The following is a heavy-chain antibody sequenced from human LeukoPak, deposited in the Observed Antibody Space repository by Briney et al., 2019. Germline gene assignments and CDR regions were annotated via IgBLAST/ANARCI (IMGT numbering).Heavy chain of an antibody. D-gene: IGHD1-14*01. J-gene: IGHJ4*02. CDR3: ARGTRSPDS. CDR2: INQDGSEK. V-gene: IGHV3-7*04. Sequence: GGSLRLSCAASRFTFSNHWMSWVRQAPGKGLEWVANINQDGSEKYYVDSVKGRITISRDNAKNSLYLQVNSLRAEDTAVYYCARGTRSPDSWGQGTLVTVSS. CDR1: RFTFSNHW.